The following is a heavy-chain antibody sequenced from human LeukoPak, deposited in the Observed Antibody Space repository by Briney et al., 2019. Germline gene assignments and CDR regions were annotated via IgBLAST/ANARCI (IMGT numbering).Heavy chain of an antibody. V-gene: IGHV4-59*01. Sequence: SGTLCLSCTVSGVSLSSYYWSWIRQAPGKGPECIADIHYSGNTCYNPSLKSRLTISVDTSKHLFSLKLNSVTTADTAVYYCAAAGAYNYRLAYWGQGTLVTVPS. J-gene: IGHJ4*02. D-gene: IGHD5-24*01. CDR2: IHYSGNT. CDR1: GVSLSSYY. CDR3: AAAGAYNYRLAY.